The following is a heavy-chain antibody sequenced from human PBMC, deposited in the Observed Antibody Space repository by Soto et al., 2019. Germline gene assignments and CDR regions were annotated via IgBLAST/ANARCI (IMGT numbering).Heavy chain of an antibody. D-gene: IGHD3-22*01. V-gene: IGHV4-4*02. Sequence: QVQLQESGPGLVKPSGTLSLTCAVSGGSISSSNWWSWVRQPPGKGLEWIGEIYHSGRTNYNPSLKSGVTISVDKSKKQFSLKLSSVTAADTAVYYCAIVYYDEPVGYYFTTGAREPWSPSPQ. J-gene: IGHJ4*02. CDR1: GGSISSSNW. CDR3: AIVYYDEPVGYYFTT. CDR2: IYHSGRT.